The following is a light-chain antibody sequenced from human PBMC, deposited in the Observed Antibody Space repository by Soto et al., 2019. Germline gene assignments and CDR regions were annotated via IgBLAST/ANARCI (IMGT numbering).Light chain of an antibody. CDR1: QSVRSSF. J-gene: IGKJ4*01. CDR2: GAS. CDR3: QQYSKWSLT. Sequence: EIVLTQSPGTLSLSPGERATLSCRASQSVRSSFLAWYQKKPGQAPSLLIYGASTRATGTPGRFSGSGSGKEFTLTINRLQYEDVAVYYCQQYSKWSLTLGRGTKVDIK. V-gene: IGKV3-20*01.